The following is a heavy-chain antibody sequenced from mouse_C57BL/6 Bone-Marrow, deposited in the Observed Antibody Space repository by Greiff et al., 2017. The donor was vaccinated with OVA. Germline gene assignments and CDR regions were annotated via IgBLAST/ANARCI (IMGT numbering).Heavy chain of an antibody. J-gene: IGHJ2*01. Sequence: DVMLVESGGDLVKPGGSLKLSCAASGFTFSSYGMSWVRQTPDKRLEWVATISSGGSYTYYPDSVKGRFTISRDNAKNTLYLQMSSLKSEDTAMYYCARRETFDYWGQGTTLTVSS. V-gene: IGHV5-6*02. CDR3: ARRETFDY. CDR2: ISSGGSYT. CDR1: GFTFSSYG.